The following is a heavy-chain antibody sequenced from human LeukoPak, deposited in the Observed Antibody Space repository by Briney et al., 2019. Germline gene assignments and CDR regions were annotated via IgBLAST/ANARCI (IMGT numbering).Heavy chain of an antibody. CDR2: IYTSGNT. Sequence: SETLSLTCTVSGGSISSYYWSWLRQPAGKGLEWVGRIYTSGNTNYNPSLKSRVTMSVDTSKNQFCLKLSSVTAADTAVYYCARHYGSGFLVNYWGQGTLVTVSS. V-gene: IGHV4-4*07. CDR3: ARHYGSGFLVNY. CDR1: GGSISSYY. J-gene: IGHJ4*02. D-gene: IGHD3-10*01.